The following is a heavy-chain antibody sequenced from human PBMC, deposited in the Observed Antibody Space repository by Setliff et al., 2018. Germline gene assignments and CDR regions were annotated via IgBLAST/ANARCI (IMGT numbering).Heavy chain of an antibody. D-gene: IGHD5-18*01. CDR2: INVSGGSA. CDR1: GDTFSTYA. CDR3: ARDVGYTYGLGF. J-gene: IGHJ4*02. V-gene: IGHV1-46*03. Sequence: ASVKVSCKASGDTFSTYALSWVRQAPGQGLEWMGLINVSGGSASYEQKFQGRVTMTRDTSTGTVYMELTSLKSEDTAVYYCARDVGYTYGLGFWGQGTLVTVSS.